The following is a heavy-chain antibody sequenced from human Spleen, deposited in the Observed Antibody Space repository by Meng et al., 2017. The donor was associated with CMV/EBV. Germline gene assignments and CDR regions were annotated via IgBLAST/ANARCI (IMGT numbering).Heavy chain of an antibody. V-gene: IGHV1-2*02. CDR3: AEGFCSSTSCSGGVFDY. D-gene: IGHD2-2*01. CDR2: INPNSGGT. CDR1: GYTFTGYS. Sequence: ASVKVSCKASGYTFTGYSIHWVRQAPGQGLEWMGWINPNSGGTNYPQKFQGRVTMTGDTSISTAYMELSRLRSDDTAVYYCAEGFCSSTSCSGGVFDYWGQGTLVTVSS. J-gene: IGHJ4*02.